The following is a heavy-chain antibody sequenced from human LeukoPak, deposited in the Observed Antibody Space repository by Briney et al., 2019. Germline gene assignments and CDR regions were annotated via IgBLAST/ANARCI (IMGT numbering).Heavy chain of an antibody. CDR2: IYYSGST. V-gene: IGHV4-31*03. J-gene: IGHJ4*02. CDR1: GGSISSGGYS. D-gene: IGHD2-2*01. Sequence: PSETLSLTCTVSGGSISSGGYSWSWIRQHPGKGLEWIGYIYYSGSTYYNPSLKSRVTISVDTSKNQFSLKLSSVTAADTAVYYCASGGLYCSSTSCPFDYWGQGTLVTVSP. CDR3: ASGGLYCSSTSCPFDY.